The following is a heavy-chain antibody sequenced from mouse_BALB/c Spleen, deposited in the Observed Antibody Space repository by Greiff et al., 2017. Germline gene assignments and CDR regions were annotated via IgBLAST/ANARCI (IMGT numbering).Heavy chain of an antibody. J-gene: IGHJ3*01. CDR2: ILPGSGST. CDR1: GYTFSSYW. D-gene: IGHD1-1*02. Sequence: VQLHQSGAELMKPGASVKISCKATGYTFSSYWIEWVKQRPGHGLEWIGEILPGSGSTNYNEKFKGKATFTADTSSNTAYMQLSSLTSEDSAVYYCARRGGAAWFAYWGQGTLVTVSA. CDR3: ARRGGAAWFAY. V-gene: IGHV1-9*01.